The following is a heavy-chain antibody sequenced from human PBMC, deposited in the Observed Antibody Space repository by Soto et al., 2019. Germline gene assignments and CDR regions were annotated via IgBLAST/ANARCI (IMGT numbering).Heavy chain of an antibody. D-gene: IGHD3-16*01. V-gene: IGHV4-30-4*01. CDR3: ASASYYAYATSDY. CDR2: ISYTGSA. J-gene: IGHJ4*02. Sequence: SETLSLTCTVSGGSISCGDYYWSWIRQPPGKGLEWIGYISYTGSAYYNPSLKSRLTISLDTSKSQFSLKLNFVTAVDTAVYYCASASYYAYATSDYWGQGTLVTVS. CDR1: GGSISCGDYY.